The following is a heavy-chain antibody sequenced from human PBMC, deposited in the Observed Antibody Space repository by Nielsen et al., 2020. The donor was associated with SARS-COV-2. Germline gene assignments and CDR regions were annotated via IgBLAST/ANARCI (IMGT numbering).Heavy chain of an antibody. D-gene: IGHD2-2*02. CDR2: IIGSGGRT. CDR1: GFSLSNYW. CDR3: ARDLGYCYSTSCYTLAFDI. Sequence: GESLKISCVGSGFSLSNYWMSWVRQAPGKGLEWVSGIIGSGGRTHYADSVKGRFTISRDNAKNSLYLQMNSLRVEDTAVYYCARDLGYCYSTSCYTLAFDIWGQGTMVTVSS. J-gene: IGHJ3*02. V-gene: IGHV3-48*01.